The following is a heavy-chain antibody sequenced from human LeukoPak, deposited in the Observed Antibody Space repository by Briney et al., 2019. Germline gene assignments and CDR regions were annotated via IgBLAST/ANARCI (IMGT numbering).Heavy chain of an antibody. V-gene: IGHV3-48*03. CDR2: ISSSGNTI. D-gene: IGHD2-2*01. CDR1: GFTFSSYE. CDR3: ARETDSTLFDY. J-gene: IGHJ4*02. Sequence: GRSLKLSCAASGFTFSSYEMNWVRQAPGKGLDWVSYISSSGNTIYYADSVKGRFTISRDNAKNSLDLQMNILRAEDTAVYYCARETDSTLFDYWGQGTLVTVSS.